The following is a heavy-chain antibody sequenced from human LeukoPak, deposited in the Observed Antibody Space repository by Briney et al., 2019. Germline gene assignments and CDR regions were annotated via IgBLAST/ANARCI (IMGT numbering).Heavy chain of an antibody. CDR2: ISYDGSNK. CDR1: GFTFSIYC. Sequence: GGSLRLSCAASGFTFSIYCMHWVRQAPGKGLEWVAVISYDGSNKYFRDSVKGRFTISRDNSKNTLYLQMNSLRAEDTAVYYCAKARPAIAARVGYYYYGMDVWGQGTTVTVSS. D-gene: IGHD6-6*01. V-gene: IGHV3-30*18. J-gene: IGHJ6*02. CDR3: AKARPAIAARVGYYYYGMDV.